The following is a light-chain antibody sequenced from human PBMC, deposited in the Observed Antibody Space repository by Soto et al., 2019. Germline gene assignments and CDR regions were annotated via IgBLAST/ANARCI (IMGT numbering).Light chain of an antibody. V-gene: IGKV3-15*01. Sequence: EIVMTQSPATLSVSPGERATLSCRASQSVSRSLAWYQQKPGQAPRLLIYRASTRATDVPARFSGSGSGTEFTLTISSLQSEDFADYYCQQYDNWPTFGQGTKVEIK. CDR1: QSVSRS. J-gene: IGKJ1*01. CDR2: RAS. CDR3: QQYDNWPT.